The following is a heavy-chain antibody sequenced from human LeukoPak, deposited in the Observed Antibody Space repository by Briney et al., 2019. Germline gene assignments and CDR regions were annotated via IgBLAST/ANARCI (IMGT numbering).Heavy chain of an antibody. Sequence: GALRLSCAASGFTVSSNYMSWVRQAPGKGLEWVSVIYSGGSTYYADSVKGRFTISRDNSKNTLYLQMNSLRAEDTAVYYCARSRAAAIATGVDYWGQGTLVTVSS. J-gene: IGHJ4*02. CDR2: IYSGGST. V-gene: IGHV3-53*01. CDR1: GFTVSSNY. D-gene: IGHD2-2*02. CDR3: ARSRAAAIATGVDY.